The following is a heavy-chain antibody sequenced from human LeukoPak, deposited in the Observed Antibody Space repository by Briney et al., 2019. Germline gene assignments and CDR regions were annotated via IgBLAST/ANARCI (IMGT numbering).Heavy chain of an antibody. CDR2: IIPILGIA. D-gene: IGHD5-24*01. V-gene: IGHV1-69*04. CDR1: GGTFSSYA. J-gene: IGHJ3*02. CDR3: AREDGYTRGAFDI. Sequence: ASVKVSCKASGGTFSSYAISWVRQAPGQGLEWMGRIIPILGIANYAQKFQGRVTITADKSTSTAYMELRSLRSEDTAVYYCAREDGYTRGAFDIWGQGTMVTVSS.